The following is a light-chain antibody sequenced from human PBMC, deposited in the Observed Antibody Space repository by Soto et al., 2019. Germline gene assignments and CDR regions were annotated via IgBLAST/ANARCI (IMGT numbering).Light chain of an antibody. J-gene: IGLJ1*01. CDR3: SSYAGTSSV. CDR2: EGS. V-gene: IGLV2-14*02. CDR1: SSDVGSYNL. Sequence: QSALAQPASVSGSPGQSITISCTGTSSDVGSYNLVSWYQQHTGKAPKLMSYEGSKRPSGVSNRFSGSKSGNTDSLTISWLRAEDEADYYCSSYAGTSSVFGRANTVTVX.